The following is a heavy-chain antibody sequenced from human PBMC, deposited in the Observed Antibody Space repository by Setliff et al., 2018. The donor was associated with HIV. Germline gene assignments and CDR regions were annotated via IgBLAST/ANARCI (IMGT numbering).Heavy chain of an antibody. V-gene: IGHV1-18*01. CDR2: ISSYSDNT. D-gene: IGHD3-10*01. J-gene: IGHJ3*02. Sequence: ASVKVSCKASGDIFNNNAINWVRQAPGQGLEWMGWISSYSDNTFYARSLQGRLTVTTDSSTSTAYMELRSLRSDDSAVYFCARDWNYFASGSNPFDIWGQGTMVTVSS. CDR3: ARDWNYFASGSNPFDI. CDR1: GDIFNNNA.